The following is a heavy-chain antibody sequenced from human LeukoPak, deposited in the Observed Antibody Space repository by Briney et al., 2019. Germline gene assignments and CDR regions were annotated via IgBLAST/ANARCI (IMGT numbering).Heavy chain of an antibody. V-gene: IGHV3-66*01. D-gene: IGHD4-23*01. Sequence: PGGSLRLSCAASGFTVSSNYMSWVRQAPGKGLEWVSVIYSGGSTYYADSVKGRFTISRDNSKNTLYLQMNSLRAEDAAVYYCAREDKVTPFDYWGQGTLATVSS. CDR2: IYSGGST. CDR1: GFTVSSNY. CDR3: AREDKVTPFDY. J-gene: IGHJ4*02.